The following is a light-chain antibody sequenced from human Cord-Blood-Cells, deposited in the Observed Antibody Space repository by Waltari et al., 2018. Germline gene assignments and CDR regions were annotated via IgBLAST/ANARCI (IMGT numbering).Light chain of an antibody. CDR3: QQYGSSRET. Sequence: IVLTQSPGTLSLSPGERATLSCRASQSVSSSYLAWYQQKPGQAPRLLIYGASSRATGIPDRCSGSGSGTDFTLTISRLEPEDFAVYYCQQYGSSRETFGQGTKLEIK. V-gene: IGKV3-20*01. J-gene: IGKJ2*01. CDR1: QSVSSSY. CDR2: GAS.